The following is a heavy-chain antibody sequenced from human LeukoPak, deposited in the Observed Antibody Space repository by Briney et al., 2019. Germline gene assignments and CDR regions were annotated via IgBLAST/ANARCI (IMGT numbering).Heavy chain of an antibody. CDR2: INSDGSST. CDR1: GFTFRSYW. CDR3: SRGAYFDWLLSYLDY. D-gene: IGHD3-9*01. Sequence: GGSLRLSCAAYGFTFRSYWMHWVRQAPGKGLMWVSRINSDGSSTSYADSVKGRFTISRDNAKNTLYLQMNSLRAEDTAVYYCSRGAYFDWLLSYLDYWGQGTLVTVSS. V-gene: IGHV3-74*01. J-gene: IGHJ4*02.